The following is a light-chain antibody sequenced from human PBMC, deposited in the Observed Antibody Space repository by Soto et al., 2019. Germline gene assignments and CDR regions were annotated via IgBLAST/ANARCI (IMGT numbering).Light chain of an antibody. V-gene: IGKV1-5*01. CDR1: QSISSW. CDR3: QQYDNWPPIT. Sequence: DIQMTQSPSTLSASVGARVTITCRASQSISSWLAWYQQKPGKAPKLLIYDASSLESGVPSRFSGSGSGTEFTLTISSLQSEDFAVYYCQQYDNWPPITFGQGTRLEIK. CDR2: DAS. J-gene: IGKJ5*01.